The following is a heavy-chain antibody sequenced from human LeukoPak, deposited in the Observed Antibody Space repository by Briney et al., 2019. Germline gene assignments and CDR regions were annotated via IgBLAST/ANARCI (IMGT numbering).Heavy chain of an antibody. J-gene: IGHJ4*02. V-gene: IGHV3-30*04. CDR2: ISYDGSNE. CDR3: AADHYGDYASGPFDY. CDR1: GFTFSSYV. Sequence: GGSLRLSCVVSGFTFSSYVMHWVRQAPGKGLEWVAIISYDGSNEYYGDSVKGRFTISRDNSKNTLYLQMNSLRAEDTAVYYCAADHYGDYASGPFDYWGQGTLVTVSS. D-gene: IGHD4-17*01.